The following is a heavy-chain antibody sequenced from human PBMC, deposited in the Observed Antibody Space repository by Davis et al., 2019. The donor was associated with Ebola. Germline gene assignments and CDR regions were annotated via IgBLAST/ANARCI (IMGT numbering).Heavy chain of an antibody. D-gene: IGHD1-14*01. J-gene: IGHJ3*01. CDR1: GFSFNSYG. Sequence: GESLKISCVASGFSFNSYGMHWVRQAPGKWLEWLAVIWYDGSREFSADSMKGRFTISRDNSRDTLFLQMNSLRVEDTGVYYCAREPAIGKPLSTFDVWGQGTTVTVAS. V-gene: IGHV3-33*01. CDR2: IWYDGSRE. CDR3: AREPAIGKPLSTFDV.